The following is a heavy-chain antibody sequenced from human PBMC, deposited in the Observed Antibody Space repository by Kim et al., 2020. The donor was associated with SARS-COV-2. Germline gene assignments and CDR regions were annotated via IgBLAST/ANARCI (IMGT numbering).Heavy chain of an antibody. CDR3: TRDQVGGTEGTTVTTTLYYFDY. CDR2: IRSKAYGGTT. J-gene: IGHJ4*02. D-gene: IGHD4-17*01. Sequence: GGSLRLSCTASGFTFGDYAMSWFRQAPGKGLEWVGFIRSKAYGGTTEYAASVKGRFTISRDDSKSIAYLQMNSLKTEDTAVYYCTRDQVGGTEGTTVTTTLYYFDYWGQGTLVTVSS. V-gene: IGHV3-49*03. CDR1: GFTFGDYA.